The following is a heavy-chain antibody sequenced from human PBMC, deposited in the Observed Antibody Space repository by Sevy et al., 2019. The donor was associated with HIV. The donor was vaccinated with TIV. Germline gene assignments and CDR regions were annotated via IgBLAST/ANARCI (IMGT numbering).Heavy chain of an antibody. CDR2: FYSSGGT. V-gene: IGHV4-4*07. CDR1: GGSISSQY. CDR3: ALIENNNV. Sequence: SETLSLTCTVSGGSISSQYWTWVRQPVGKGLEWIGHFYSSGGTDYNPSLKSRVTMSVDTSENLFFLKMTSVTAADTAVYYCALIENNNVWGQGILVTVSS. J-gene: IGHJ4*02. D-gene: IGHD1-1*01.